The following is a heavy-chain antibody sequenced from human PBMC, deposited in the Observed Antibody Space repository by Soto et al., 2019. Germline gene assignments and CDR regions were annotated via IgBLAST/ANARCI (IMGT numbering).Heavy chain of an antibody. CDR1: GFTFSSYW. CDR2: IKQDGSEK. J-gene: IGHJ4*02. V-gene: IGHV3-7*01. CDR3: ARGYLYSSSSPFDY. Sequence: GGSLRLSCAASGFTFSSYWMSWVRQAPGKGLEWVANIKQDGSEKYYVDSVKGRFTISRDNAKNSLYLQMNSLRAEDTAVYYCARGYLYSSSSPFDYWGQGTLVTVSS. D-gene: IGHD6-6*01.